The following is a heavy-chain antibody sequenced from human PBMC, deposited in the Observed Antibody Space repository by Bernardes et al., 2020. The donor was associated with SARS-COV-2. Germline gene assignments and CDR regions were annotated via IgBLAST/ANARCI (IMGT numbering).Heavy chain of an antibody. CDR3: VPHTSGSPQFAH. Sequence: GGSLRLSCAASGFTFNNFAMSWVRQTPGKGLQWVSVITGNGLNTYYGDSFKGRFTVSRDNSKNTVYLQMTSLRVDDTAVYYCVPHTSGSPQFAHWGQGTLVSVSS. CDR2: ITGNGLNT. J-gene: IGHJ4*02. D-gene: IGHD2-15*01. CDR1: GFTFNNFA. V-gene: IGHV3-23*01.